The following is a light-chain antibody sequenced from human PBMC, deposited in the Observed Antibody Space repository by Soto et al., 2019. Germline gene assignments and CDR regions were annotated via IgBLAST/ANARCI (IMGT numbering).Light chain of an antibody. CDR2: EIS. Sequence: QSALTQPASVSGSPGQSITISCTGTNNDIGNYKYVSWYQQHPGKAPKLLIYEISNRPSGISNRFYGSKSENTASLTISGLQVEEEEHYNCSSYTTSSTVIFGGGTKLTVL. J-gene: IGLJ2*01. CDR1: NNDIGNYKY. V-gene: IGLV2-14*01. CDR3: SSYTTSSTVI.